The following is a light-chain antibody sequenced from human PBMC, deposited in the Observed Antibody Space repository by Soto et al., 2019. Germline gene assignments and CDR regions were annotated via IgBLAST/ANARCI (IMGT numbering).Light chain of an antibody. Sequence: EIVLTQSPGTLSLSPGERATLSCRASESVSTSFLAWYQHKPGQTPRLLIKATSTRATGIPDRFSGSGSGTDFALSISRLEPEDFAIYSCQHYNSYSEAFGQGTKVELK. J-gene: IGKJ1*01. V-gene: IGKV3-20*01. CDR2: ATS. CDR3: QHYNSYSEA. CDR1: ESVSTSF.